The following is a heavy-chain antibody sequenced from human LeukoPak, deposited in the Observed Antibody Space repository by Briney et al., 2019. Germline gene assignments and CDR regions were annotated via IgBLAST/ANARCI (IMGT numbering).Heavy chain of an antibody. J-gene: IGHJ4*02. CDR1: GGTFSCYA. CDR2: IIPIFGTA. V-gene: IGHV1-69*05. Sequence: ASVKVSCKASGGTFSCYAISWVRQAPGQGLEWMGGIIPIFGTANYAQKFQGRVTMTRDMSTSTVYMELSSLRSEDTAVYYCARDLRWELLPDDYWGQGTLVTVSS. CDR3: ARDLRWELLPDDY. D-gene: IGHD1-26*01.